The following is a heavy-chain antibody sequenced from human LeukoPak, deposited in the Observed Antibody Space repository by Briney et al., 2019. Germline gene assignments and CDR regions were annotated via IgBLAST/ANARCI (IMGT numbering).Heavy chain of an antibody. J-gene: IGHJ4*02. CDR3: ARVGRGKGSSWQRGPFDY. D-gene: IGHD6-13*01. CDR2: ISYDGSNK. Sequence: GGSLRLSCAASGFTVSSNYMSWVRQAPGKGLEWVAVISYDGSNKYYADSVKGRFTISRDNSKNTLYLQMNSLRAEDTAVYYCARVGRGKGSSWQRGPFDYWGQGTLVTVSS. CDR1: GFTVSSNY. V-gene: IGHV3-30-3*01.